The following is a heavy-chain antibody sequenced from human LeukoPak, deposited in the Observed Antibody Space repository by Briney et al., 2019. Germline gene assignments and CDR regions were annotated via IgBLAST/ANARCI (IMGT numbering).Heavy chain of an antibody. D-gene: IGHD6-13*01. J-gene: IGHJ4*02. V-gene: IGHV4-30-2*01. Sequence: SETLSLTCTVSGGSISSGDYYWRWIRQPPGKGLEWIGYIYHSGSTYYNPSLKSRVTISVDRSKNQFSLKLSSVTAADTAVYYCARAGYSSSWYREYYFDYWGQGTLVTVSS. CDR3: ARAGYSSSWYREYYFDY. CDR2: IYHSGST. CDR1: GGSISSGDYY.